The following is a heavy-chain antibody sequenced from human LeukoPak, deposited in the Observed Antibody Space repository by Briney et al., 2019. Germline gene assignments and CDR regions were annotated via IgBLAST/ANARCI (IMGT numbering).Heavy chain of an antibody. CDR1: GGSISSGDYY. D-gene: IGHD5-24*01. V-gene: IGHV4-30-4*08. Sequence: SETLSLTCTVSGGSISSGDYYWSWIRQPPGKGLERIGYIYYSGSTYYNPSLKSRVTISVDTSKNQFSLKLSSVTAADTAVYYCARAEDGYSNWFDPWGQGTLVTVSS. CDR2: IYYSGST. J-gene: IGHJ5*02. CDR3: ARAEDGYSNWFDP.